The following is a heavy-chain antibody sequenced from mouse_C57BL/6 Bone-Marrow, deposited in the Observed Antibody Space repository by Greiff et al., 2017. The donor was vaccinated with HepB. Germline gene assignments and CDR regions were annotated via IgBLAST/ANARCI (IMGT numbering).Heavy chain of an antibody. CDR3: ARNYYGSSWAY. J-gene: IGHJ3*01. V-gene: IGHV5-9*01. CDR2: ISGGGGNT. Sequence: EVHLVESGGGLVKPGGSLKLSCAASGFTFSSYTMSWVRQTPEKRLEWVATISGGGGNTYYPDSVKGRFTISRDNAKNTLYLQMSSLRSEDTALYYCARNYYGSSWAYWGQGTRVTVSA. CDR1: GFTFSSYT. D-gene: IGHD1-1*01.